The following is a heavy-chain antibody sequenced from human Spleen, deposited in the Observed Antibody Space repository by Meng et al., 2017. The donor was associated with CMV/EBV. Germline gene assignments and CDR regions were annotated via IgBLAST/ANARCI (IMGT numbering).Heavy chain of an antibody. CDR3: AKGGVPLAHLALERSGLDGYNYTFDY. CDR2: VSGSGDHT. Sequence: WVRQAPGNGLELVSSVSGSGDHTFYADSVKGRFTISRDNPRNTVSLQMSSLRAEDTAVYYCAKGGVPLAHLALERSGLDGYNYTFDYWGQGALVTVSS. D-gene: IGHD5-24*01. J-gene: IGHJ4*02. V-gene: IGHV3-23*01.